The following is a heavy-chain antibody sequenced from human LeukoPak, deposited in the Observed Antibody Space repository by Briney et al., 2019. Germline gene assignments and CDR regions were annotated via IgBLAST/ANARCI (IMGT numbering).Heavy chain of an antibody. V-gene: IGHV3-72*01. CDR2: TRNKANSYTT. CDR3: SRALYYDRSTYCNDY. J-gene: IGHJ4*02. Sequence: PGGSLTLSCAASGFTLSDYYMDWVRQAPGKGLEWLGRTRNKANSYTTEYAAFVKGRVTISRDASKSSLYLQMNSLKAEDTAMYYCSRALYYDRSTYCNDYWGQGTLVTVSS. D-gene: IGHD3-22*01. CDR1: GFTLSDYY.